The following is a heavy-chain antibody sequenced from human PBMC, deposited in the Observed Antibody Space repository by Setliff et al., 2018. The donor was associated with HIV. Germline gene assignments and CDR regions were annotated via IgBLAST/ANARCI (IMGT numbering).Heavy chain of an antibody. V-gene: IGHV1-18*01. CDR3: ARDTVGDSRVTELDY. Sequence: ASVKVSCKTSGYMFIAYGMGWVRRAPGQGLEWMGWIGPYNGRTEYAQEFQGRVSLTIDTSASTAYMELRSLRSDDTAVYYCARDTVGDSRVTELDYWGQGTLVTVSS. CDR1: GYMFIAYG. D-gene: IGHD2-21*02. J-gene: IGHJ4*02. CDR2: IGPYNGRT.